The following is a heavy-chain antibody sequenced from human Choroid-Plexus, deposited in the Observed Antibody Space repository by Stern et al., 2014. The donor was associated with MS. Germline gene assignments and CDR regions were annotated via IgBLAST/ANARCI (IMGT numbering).Heavy chain of an antibody. V-gene: IGHV3-30*18. J-gene: IGHJ5*02. CDR1: GFTFGSCA. D-gene: IGHD2/OR15-2a*01. CDR2: VSYDGSNK. CDR3: AKDRHYLTYFFDH. Sequence: QLVQYGGGVVQPGRPLRLSCVASGFTFGSCAMHWVRQAPGKGLEWVAGVSYDGSNKYYADSVKGRFTISRDNSQNTLYMQMSSLRPEDTAVYYCAKDRHYLTYFFDHWGQGSLVTVSS.